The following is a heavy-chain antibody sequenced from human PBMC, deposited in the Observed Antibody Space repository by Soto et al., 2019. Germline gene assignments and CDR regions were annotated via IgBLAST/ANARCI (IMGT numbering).Heavy chain of an antibody. CDR2: ISGSGGST. CDR1: GFTFSSYA. D-gene: IGHD6-19*01. Sequence: GGSLRLSCAASGFTFSSYAMSWVRQAPGKGLEWVSAISGSGGSTYYADSVKGRFTISRDNSKNTLYLQMNSLRAEDTAVYYCAKDPPVPFNGGWYQYFRHWGQGTLVTVSS. J-gene: IGHJ1*01. V-gene: IGHV3-23*01. CDR3: AKDPPVPFNGGWYQYFRH.